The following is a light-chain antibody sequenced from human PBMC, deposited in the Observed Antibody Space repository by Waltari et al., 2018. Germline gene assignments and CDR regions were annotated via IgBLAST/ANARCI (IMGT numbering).Light chain of an antibody. CDR3: LLYYGAPQLWV. Sequence: QTVVTQEPSLTVSPGGTVTLTCASSPGAGTNSFYPNWFQQKPGQPPRALVSSTSNKHSWSPARFSGFLLGGKAALTLSGVQPEDEAEYYCLLYYGAPQLWVFGGGTKLTVL. J-gene: IGLJ3*02. CDR1: PGAGTNSFY. CDR2: STS. V-gene: IGLV7-43*01.